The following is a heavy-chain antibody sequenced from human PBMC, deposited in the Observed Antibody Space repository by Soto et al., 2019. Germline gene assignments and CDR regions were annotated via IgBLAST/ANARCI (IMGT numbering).Heavy chain of an antibody. V-gene: IGHV3-21*01. J-gene: IGHJ4*02. CDR2: ISSSSSYI. D-gene: IGHD2-15*01. Sequence: GGSLRLSCAASGFTFSSYSMNWVRQAPGKGLEWVSSISSSSSYIYYADSVKGRFTISRDNAKNSLYLQMNSLRAEDTAVYYCARGPFFKVVAANYYFDYWGQGTLVTVSS. CDR3: ARGPFFKVVAANYYFDY. CDR1: GFTFSSYS.